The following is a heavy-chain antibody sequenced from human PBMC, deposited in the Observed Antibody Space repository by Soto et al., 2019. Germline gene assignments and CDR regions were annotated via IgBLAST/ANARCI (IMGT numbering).Heavy chain of an antibody. CDR3: ARGPASYWGLFDP. V-gene: IGHV3-33*01. CDR1: VFTFSSYG. D-gene: IGHD7-27*01. Sequence: WGSLLLSCAASVFTFSSYGMHWVRQAPGKGLEWVAVIWYDGSNKYYADSVKGRFTISRDNSKNTLYLQMNSLRAEDTAVYYCARGPASYWGLFDPWGQGTMVTVSS. J-gene: IGHJ5*02. CDR2: IWYDGSNK.